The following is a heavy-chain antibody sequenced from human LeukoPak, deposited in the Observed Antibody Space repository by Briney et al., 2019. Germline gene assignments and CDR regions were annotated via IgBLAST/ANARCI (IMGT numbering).Heavy chain of an antibody. CDR1: RFTSGNHW. CDR3: ARDRGSIGLYEFDY. V-gene: IGHV3-7*01. CDR2: IKQDGREK. D-gene: IGHD6-19*01. J-gene: IGHJ4*02. Sequence: GGSLTLSCAAARFTSGNHWMSWVRQAPGEGMEWVANIKQDGREKYHVGSVRGRFSVSRDNAKNSLYLQMNSLRAEDTAVYYCARDRGSIGLYEFDYWGQGTLVTVSS.